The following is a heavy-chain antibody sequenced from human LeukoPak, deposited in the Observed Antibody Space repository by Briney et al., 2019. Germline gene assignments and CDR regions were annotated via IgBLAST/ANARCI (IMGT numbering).Heavy chain of an antibody. Sequence: VASVKVSCKASGYTFTSYYMHWVRQAPGQGLEWMGIINPSGGSTSYAQKFQGRVTMTRDTSTSTVYMELSSLRSEDTAVYYCARGRYSGYAYYCYYYMDVWGKGTTVTISS. CDR3: ARGRYSGYAYYCYYYMDV. CDR2: INPSGGST. J-gene: IGHJ6*03. V-gene: IGHV1-46*01. D-gene: IGHD5-12*01. CDR1: GYTFTSYY.